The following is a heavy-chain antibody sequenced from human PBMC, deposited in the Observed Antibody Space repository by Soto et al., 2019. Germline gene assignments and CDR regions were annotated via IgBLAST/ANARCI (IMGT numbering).Heavy chain of an antibody. Sequence: SETLSLTCTVSGDSIRSYSWNWIRQPPGRGLEWIGFIYDSGRTNYNPSLKSRVTISLDTSKNQFSLKLSSVTAADTAVYYCARDQNDYGTFNPWGQGTLVTSPQ. J-gene: IGHJ5*02. D-gene: IGHD4-17*01. CDR2: IYDSGRT. V-gene: IGHV4-59*01. CDR3: ARDQNDYGTFNP. CDR1: GDSIRSYS.